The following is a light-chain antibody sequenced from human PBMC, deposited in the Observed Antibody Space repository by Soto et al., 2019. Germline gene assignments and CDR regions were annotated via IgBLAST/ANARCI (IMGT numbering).Light chain of an antibody. CDR3: SAHGGTNPYV. CDR2: DVN. J-gene: IGLJ1*01. V-gene: IGLV2-8*01. Sequence: QSALTQPPSASGSPGQSVAISCTGTDSDIGGYTFVSWYQQHPGKAPKLLIYDVNKRPSGVPDRVSGSKSGNTASLTVSGLQAEDEADYYCSAHGGTNPYVFGTGTKVTVL. CDR1: DSDIGGYTF.